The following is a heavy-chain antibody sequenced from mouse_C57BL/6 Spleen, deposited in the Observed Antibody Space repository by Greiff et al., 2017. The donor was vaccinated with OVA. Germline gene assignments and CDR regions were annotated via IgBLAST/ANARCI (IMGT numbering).Heavy chain of an antibody. Sequence: QVQLQQSGPGLVQPSQCLSLTCTVSGFSLTSYGVHWVRQSPGTGLEWLGVIWRGGSTAYNAAFMSRLSITKDNSKSQVFFKMNSLQADDTAIDYCAKKAYYGSSDEGGGQGTTVTVSS. CDR1: GFSLTSYG. CDR2: IWRGGST. CDR3: AKKAYYGSSDEG. J-gene: IGHJ4*01. D-gene: IGHD1-1*01. V-gene: IGHV2-5*01.